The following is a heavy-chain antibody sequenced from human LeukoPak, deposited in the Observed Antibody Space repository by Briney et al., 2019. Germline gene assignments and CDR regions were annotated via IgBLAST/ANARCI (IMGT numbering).Heavy chain of an antibody. CDR1: GFTFSSYS. CDR3: ASTKSGGWYFDL. Sequence: PGGSLRLSCAASGFTFSSYSMTWVRQAPGKGLEWVSSIRSRSSYIYYADSVKGRFTISRDNARNSLYLQMNSLRAEDTAVYYCASTKSGGWYFDLWGRGTLVTVSS. V-gene: IGHV3-21*01. CDR2: IRSRSSYI. D-gene: IGHD2-8*01. J-gene: IGHJ2*01.